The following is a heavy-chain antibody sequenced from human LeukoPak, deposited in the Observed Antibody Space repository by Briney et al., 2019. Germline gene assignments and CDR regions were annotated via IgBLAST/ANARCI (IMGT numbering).Heavy chain of an antibody. Sequence: PGGSLRLSCAASGFTFSNAWMSWVRQAPGKGLECVSVIYSDSNTYYADSVKGRFTISRDNSKNTLYLQMSSLRAEDTAVYYCAKGGISTIVRGVIGYMDVWGKGTTVTISS. CDR1: GFTFSNAW. CDR2: IYSDSNT. V-gene: IGHV3-66*01. J-gene: IGHJ6*03. CDR3: AKGGISTIVRGVIGYMDV. D-gene: IGHD3-10*01.